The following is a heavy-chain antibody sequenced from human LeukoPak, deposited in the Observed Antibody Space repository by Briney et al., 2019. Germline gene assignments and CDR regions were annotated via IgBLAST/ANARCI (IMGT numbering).Heavy chain of an antibody. CDR1: GFTFSSYD. CDR2: IWYDGSNQ. D-gene: IGHD6-13*01. J-gene: IGHJ4*02. CDR3: ARKYSSSWYADY. Sequence: GGSLRLSCAASGFTFSSYDMHWVRQAPGKGLEWVAVIWYDGSNQKYADSVKGRFIISRDSSKNTLYLQMNSLRDEDTAVYYCARKYSSSWYADYWGQGTLVTVSS. V-gene: IGHV3-33*01.